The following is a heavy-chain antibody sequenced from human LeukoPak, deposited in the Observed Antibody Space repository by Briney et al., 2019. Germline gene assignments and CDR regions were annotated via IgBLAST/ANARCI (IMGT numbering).Heavy chain of an antibody. V-gene: IGHV3-74*01. Sequence: GGSLRLSCAASGFTFSSYWMHWVRQAPGKGLVWVSRINSDGSSTSYADSVRGRFTISRDNAKNTLYLQMNSLRAEDTAVYYCARGSSNWNNVFDIWGQGTMVTVSS. CDR2: INSDGSST. J-gene: IGHJ3*02. CDR3: ARGSSNWNNVFDI. D-gene: IGHD1-1*01. CDR1: GFTFSSYW.